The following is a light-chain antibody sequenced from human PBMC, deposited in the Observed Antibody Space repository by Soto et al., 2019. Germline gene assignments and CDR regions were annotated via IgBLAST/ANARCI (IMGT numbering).Light chain of an antibody. CDR3: QSYDISLSGSV. V-gene: IGLV1-40*01. Sequence: QSVLTQPPSVSGAPGQRVTISCTGSSSNIGAGYDVHWYQQLPGTAPKLLIYDNNNRPSGVPDRFSGSKSGTSASLAITGLQAEDEADYYCQSYDISLSGSVFGGGTKVTVL. CDR2: DNN. J-gene: IGLJ3*02. CDR1: SSNIGAGYD.